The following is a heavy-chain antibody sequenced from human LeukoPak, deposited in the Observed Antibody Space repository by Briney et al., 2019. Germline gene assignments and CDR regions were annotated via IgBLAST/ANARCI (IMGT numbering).Heavy chain of an antibody. CDR1: GFTFSSYA. V-gene: IGHV3-23*01. Sequence: GGSLRLSCAASGFTFSSYAMSWVRQAPGKGLEWVSAISGSGGSTYYADSVKGRFTISRDNSKNTLYLQMNSLRAEDTAVCYCAKGLWFGELLRGYYFDYWGQGTLVTVSS. J-gene: IGHJ4*02. D-gene: IGHD3-10*01. CDR2: ISGSGGST. CDR3: AKGLWFGELLRGYYFDY.